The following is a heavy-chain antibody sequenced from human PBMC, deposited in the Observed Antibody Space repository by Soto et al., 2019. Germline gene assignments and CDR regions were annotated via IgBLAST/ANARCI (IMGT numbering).Heavy chain of an antibody. V-gene: IGHV3-33*08. CDR2: IWYDESHR. Sequence: QVRLVESGGGVVQPGRSLRLSCAASGFSFSSYGMHWVRQAPGKGLEWVAVIWYDESHRYFADSVKGRFTISRDSSKKPLYLQLSSLRAEDTAVYYCARDSSGGDAYPDYWGQGTQVTVSS. J-gene: IGHJ4*02. CDR3: ARDSSGGDAYPDY. CDR1: GFSFSSYG. D-gene: IGHD2-15*01.